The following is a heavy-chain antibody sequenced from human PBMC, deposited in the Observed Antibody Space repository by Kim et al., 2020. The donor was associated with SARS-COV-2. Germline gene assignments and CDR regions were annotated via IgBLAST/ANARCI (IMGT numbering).Heavy chain of an antibody. V-gene: IGHV3-9*01. J-gene: IGHJ4*02. CDR1: GFTFGDYA. CDR3: AKDHLLRKGYDSSGYFY. Sequence: GGSLRLSCAASGFTFGDYAMHWVRQAPGKGLEWVSGISWNSGSIGYADSVKGRFTISRDNAKNSLYLQMNSLRAEDTALYYCAKDHLLRKGYDSSGYFYWGQGTLVTVSS. CDR2: ISWNSGSI. D-gene: IGHD3-22*01.